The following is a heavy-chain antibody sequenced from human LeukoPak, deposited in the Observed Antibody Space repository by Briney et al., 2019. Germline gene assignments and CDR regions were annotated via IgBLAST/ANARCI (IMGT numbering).Heavy chain of an antibody. CDR2: ISSDSTTT. CDR3: AKTTLSPHRSSSGPRRGSLSYYYYMDV. D-gene: IGHD6-6*01. V-gene: IGHV3-23*01. Sequence: GGSLRLSCAPSGLSFGSYTMTWVRQAPGKGLEWVAAISSDSTTTNYADSVKGRFTISSENTLYLQMDSLRAEDTATYYCAKTTLSPHRSSSGPRRGSLSYYYYMDVWGGGTTVSASS. CDR1: GLSFGSYT. J-gene: IGHJ6*03.